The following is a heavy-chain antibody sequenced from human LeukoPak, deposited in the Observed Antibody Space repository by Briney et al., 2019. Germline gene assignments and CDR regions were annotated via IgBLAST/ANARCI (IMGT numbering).Heavy chain of an antibody. CDR3: ARDPWFYSDSSGYFQA. CDR1: GGSISSGSYY. Sequence: PSETLSLTCTVSGGSISSGSYYWSWIRQPAGKGLEWIGRIYTSGSTNYNPSLKTRLTISVDPSKNQFSLKLSSVTAADTAVYYCARDPWFYSDSSGYFQAWGQGTLVTVSS. D-gene: IGHD3-22*01. V-gene: IGHV4-61*02. CDR2: IYTSGST. J-gene: IGHJ4*02.